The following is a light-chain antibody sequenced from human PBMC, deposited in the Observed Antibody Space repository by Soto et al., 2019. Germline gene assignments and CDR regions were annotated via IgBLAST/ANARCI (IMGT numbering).Light chain of an antibody. CDR2: DVS. V-gene: IGLV2-11*01. CDR1: SSDVGGYNY. J-gene: IGLJ2*01. Sequence: QSALTQPRSVSGSPGQSVTISCTGTSSDVGGYNYVSWYQQHPGKAPKLMIYDVSKRPSGVPDRFFGSKSGNSASLTISGLQAEDEADYYCCSYAGIYTLLFGGESQRTVL. CDR3: CSYAGIYTLL.